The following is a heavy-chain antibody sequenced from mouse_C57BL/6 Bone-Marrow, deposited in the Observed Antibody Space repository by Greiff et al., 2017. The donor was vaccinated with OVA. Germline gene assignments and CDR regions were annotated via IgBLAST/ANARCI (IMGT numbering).Heavy chain of an antibody. J-gene: IGHJ3*01. V-gene: IGHV1-4*01. CDR1: GYTFTSYT. D-gene: IGHD1-1*01. Sequence: VKLMESGAELARPGASVKMSCKASGYTFTSYTMHWVKQRPGQGLEWIGYINPSSGYTKYNQKFKDKATLTADKSSSTAYMQLSSLTSEDSAVYYCARSPNYYGSRRLAYWGQGTLVTVSA. CDR3: ARSPNYYGSRRLAY. CDR2: INPSSGYT.